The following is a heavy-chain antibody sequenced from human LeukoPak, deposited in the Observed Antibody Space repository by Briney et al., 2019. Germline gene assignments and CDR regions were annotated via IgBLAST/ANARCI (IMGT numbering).Heavy chain of an antibody. V-gene: IGHV4-4*09. Sequence: SETLSLTCTVSGGSISSHYWSWIRQPPGKGLEWIGYIYTSGSTNYNPSLKSRVTISVDTSKNQFSLKLSSVTAADTAAYYCARLYGTAFDIWGQGTMVTVSS. CDR2: IYTSGST. CDR3: ARLYGTAFDI. CDR1: GGSISSHY. D-gene: IGHD1-14*01. J-gene: IGHJ3*02.